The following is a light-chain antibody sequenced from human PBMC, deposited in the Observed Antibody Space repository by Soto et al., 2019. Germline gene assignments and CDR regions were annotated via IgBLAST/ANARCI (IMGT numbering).Light chain of an antibody. Sequence: EIVMTQSPATLSVSPGGRATLSCRASQNIGNKLAWYQHKPGQAPRVLIYDTSTRADGIPARFSGSGSETNFSLTIITLQSDDFAVYYCQHYNTWRSITFGQGTRLESK. CDR3: QHYNTWRSIT. J-gene: IGKJ5*01. CDR1: QNIGNK. CDR2: DTS. V-gene: IGKV3-15*01.